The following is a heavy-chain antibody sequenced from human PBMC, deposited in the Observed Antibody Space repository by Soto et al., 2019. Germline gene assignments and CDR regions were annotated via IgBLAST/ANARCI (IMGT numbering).Heavy chain of an antibody. D-gene: IGHD6-13*01. V-gene: IGHV3-33*01. CDR1: GFTFSSYG. CDR3: ARDWARRGAAAGDFDY. J-gene: IGHJ4*02. Sequence: ESGGGVVQPGRSLRLSCAASGFTFSSYGMHWVRQAPGKGLEWVAVIWYDGSNKYYADSVKGRFTISRDNSKNTLYLQMNSLRAEDTAVYYCARDWARRGAAAGDFDYWGQGTLVTVSS. CDR2: IWYDGSNK.